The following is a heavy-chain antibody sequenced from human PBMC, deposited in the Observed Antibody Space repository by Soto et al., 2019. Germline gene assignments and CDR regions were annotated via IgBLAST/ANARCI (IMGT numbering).Heavy chain of an antibody. J-gene: IGHJ4*02. CDR2: IKQDGSEK. Sequence: EVQLVESGGGLVQPGGSLRLSCAASGFTFSSYWMSWVRQAPGKGLEWVANIKQDGSEKYYVDSVKGRFTISRDNAKNSLYLQMNSLRAEDTAVYYCARDSAETGKLRGSGSFSIVFDYWGQGTLVTVSS. V-gene: IGHV3-7*01. CDR1: GFTFSSYW. CDR3: ARDSAETGKLRGSGSFSIVFDY. D-gene: IGHD3-10*01.